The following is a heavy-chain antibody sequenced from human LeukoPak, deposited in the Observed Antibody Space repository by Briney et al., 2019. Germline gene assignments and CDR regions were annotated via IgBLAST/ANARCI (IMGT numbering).Heavy chain of an antibody. CDR3: ARERLVTSAFDI. J-gene: IGHJ3*02. CDR2: ISYDGSNK. V-gene: IGHV3-30*14. CDR1: GFTFSSYA. Sequence: PGGSLRLSCAASGFTFSSYAMHWVRQAPGKGLEWVAVISYDGSNKYYADSVKGRFTISRDNSKNTLYLQMNSLRAEDTAVYYCARERLVTSAFDIWGQGTMVTVSS. D-gene: IGHD2-21*02.